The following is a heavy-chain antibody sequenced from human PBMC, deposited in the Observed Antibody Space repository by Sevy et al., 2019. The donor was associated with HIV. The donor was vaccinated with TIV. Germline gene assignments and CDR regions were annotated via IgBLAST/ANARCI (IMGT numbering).Heavy chain of an antibody. V-gene: IGHV3-33*01. CDR1: GFTFSSYG. CDR3: ARAPRSYSSSSDYYYYYGMDV. D-gene: IGHD6-6*01. Sequence: GGSLRLSCAASGFTFSSYGMHWVRQAPGKGLEWVAVIWYDGSNKYYADSVKGRFTISRDNSKNTPYLQMNSLRAEDTAVYYCARAPRSYSSSSDYYYYYGMDVWGQGTTVTVSS. CDR2: IWYDGSNK. J-gene: IGHJ6*02.